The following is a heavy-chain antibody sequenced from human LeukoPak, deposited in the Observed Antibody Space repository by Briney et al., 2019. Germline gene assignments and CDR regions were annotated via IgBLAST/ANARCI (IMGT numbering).Heavy chain of an antibody. D-gene: IGHD3-3*01. CDR1: GGPISSSSYY. CDR3: ARLVGYDFWSGYSHYFDY. CDR2: IYYSGST. J-gene: IGHJ4*02. Sequence: SETLSLTCTVSGGPISSSSYYWGWIRQPPGKGLEWIGSIYYSGSTYYNPSLKSRVTISVDTSKNQFSLKLSSVTAADTAVYYCARLVGYDFWSGYSHYFDYWGQGTLVTVSS. V-gene: IGHV4-39*01.